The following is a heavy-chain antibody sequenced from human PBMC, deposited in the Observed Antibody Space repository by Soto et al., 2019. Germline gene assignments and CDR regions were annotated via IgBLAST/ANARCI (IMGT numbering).Heavy chain of an antibody. CDR1: GFTLSSNY. V-gene: IGHV3-53*01. J-gene: IGHJ4*02. D-gene: IGHD4-17*01. CDR3: ARVSTTAKTFEF. CDR2: FYSGGST. Sequence: GGSLRLSCAASGFTLSSNYMSWVRQAPGKGLEWVSVFYSGGSTYYADSVKGRFTISRDNSKNTLYLQMNSLRAEDTALYYCARVSTTAKTFEFWGQGTLVTVSS.